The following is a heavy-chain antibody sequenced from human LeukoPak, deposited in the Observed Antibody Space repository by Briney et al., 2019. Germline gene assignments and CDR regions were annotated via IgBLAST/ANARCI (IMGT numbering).Heavy chain of an antibody. J-gene: IGHJ5*02. CDR3: ARGFDYGDYFSPQPRAWFDP. CDR1: GYSFTGYY. D-gene: IGHD4-17*01. CDR2: INPNSGGT. V-gene: IGHV1-2*02. Sequence: GASVKVSCKASGYSFTGYYMHWVRQAPGQGLEWMGWINPNSGGTNYAQKFQGRVTMTRDTSISTAYMELSRLRSDDTAVYYCARGFDYGDYFSPQPRAWFDPWGQGTLVTVSS.